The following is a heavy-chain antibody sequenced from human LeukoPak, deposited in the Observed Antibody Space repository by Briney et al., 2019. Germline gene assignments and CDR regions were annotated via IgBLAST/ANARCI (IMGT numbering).Heavy chain of an antibody. Sequence: WASVKVSCKASGYTFTSYDINWVRQATGQGLEWMGWMNPNSGNTGYAQKFQGRVTMTRNTSISTAYMELSSLRSEDTPVYYCASCSSTSCWEGVDYWGQGTLVTVSS. V-gene: IGHV1-8*01. CDR2: MNPNSGNT. J-gene: IGHJ4*02. CDR3: ASCSSTSCWEGVDY. CDR1: GYTFTSYD. D-gene: IGHD2-2*01.